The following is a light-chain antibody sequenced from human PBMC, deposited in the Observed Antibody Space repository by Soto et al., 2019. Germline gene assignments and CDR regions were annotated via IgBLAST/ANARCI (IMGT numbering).Light chain of an antibody. J-gene: IGKJ3*01. CDR1: QSVSSN. CDR2: GAS. Sequence: EIVMTQSPATLSVSPGERATLSCRASQSVSSNLAWYQQKPGQAPRLLIYGASTRATGIPARFSGSGSGTEFTINISSQQSEDFAVYYCQQYNNWTPFTFGPGTKVDI. V-gene: IGKV3-15*01. CDR3: QQYNNWTPFT.